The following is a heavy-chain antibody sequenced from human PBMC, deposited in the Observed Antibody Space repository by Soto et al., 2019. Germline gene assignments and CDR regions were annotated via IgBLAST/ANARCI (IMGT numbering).Heavy chain of an antibody. CDR1: GFTFSNYA. D-gene: IGHD2-15*01. V-gene: IGHV3-23*01. Sequence: GGSLRLSCAASGFTFSNYAMNWVRQAPGKGLEWVSAITSSGGTRYYANSVKGRFTISRDNSRNTLYLQMNSLRAEDTAVYYCVKRRVAGESGPHHWFDTWGQRTLVTVSS. CDR3: VKRRVAGESGPHHWFDT. CDR2: ITSSGGTR. J-gene: IGHJ5*02.